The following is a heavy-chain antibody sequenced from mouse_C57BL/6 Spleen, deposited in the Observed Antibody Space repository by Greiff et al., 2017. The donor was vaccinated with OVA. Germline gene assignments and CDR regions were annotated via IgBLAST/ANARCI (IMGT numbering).Heavy chain of an antibody. CDR3: AGVPIFAY. CDR2: IYPGDGDT. V-gene: IGHV1-82*01. J-gene: IGHJ3*01. Sequence: QVQLQQSGPELVKPGASVKISCKASGYAFSSSWMNWVKQRPGQGLEWIGRIYPGDGDTNYNGKFKGKATLTADKSSSTAYMQLSSLTSEDSAVYFCAGVPIFAYWGQGTLVTVSA. CDR1: GYAFSSSW.